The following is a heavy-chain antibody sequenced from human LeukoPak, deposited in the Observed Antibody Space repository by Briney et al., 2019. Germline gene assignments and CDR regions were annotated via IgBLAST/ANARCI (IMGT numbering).Heavy chain of an antibody. V-gene: IGHV3-11*01. D-gene: IGHD6-6*01. CDR2: ISSSGSTI. J-gene: IGHJ4*02. CDR3: ARDKTIAARPEYYFDY. Sequence: GGSLRLSCAASGFTFSDYYMSWIRQAPGKGREWVSYISSSGSTIYYADSVKGRFTISRDNAKNSLYLQMNSLRAEDTAVYYCARDKTIAARPEYYFDYWGQGTLVTVSS. CDR1: GFTFSDYY.